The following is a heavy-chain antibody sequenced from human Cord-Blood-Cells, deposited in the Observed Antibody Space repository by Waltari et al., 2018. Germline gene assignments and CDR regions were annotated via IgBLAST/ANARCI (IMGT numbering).Heavy chain of an antibody. CDR3: ARGRLQGGGSYWYFDL. V-gene: IGHV1-8*03. D-gene: IGHD1-26*01. J-gene: IGHJ2*01. CDR2: MNPNSGNT. CDR1: GYTFTSYD. Sequence: QVQLVQSGAEVKKPGASVKVSCKASGYTFTSYDINWVRQATGQGLAWMGWMNPNSGNTGYAQKFQGRVTITRNTSISTAYMGLSSLRSEDTAVYYCARGRLQGGGSYWYFDLWGRGTLVTVSS.